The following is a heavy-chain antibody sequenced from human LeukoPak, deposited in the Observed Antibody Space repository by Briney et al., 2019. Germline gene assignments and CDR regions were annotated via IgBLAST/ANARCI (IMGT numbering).Heavy chain of an antibody. CDR3: ASHTIFGGAGKYYYYYYYMDV. D-gene: IGHD3-3*01. CDR1: DGSISSSSYY. CDR2: IYYSGST. J-gene: IGHJ6*03. Sequence: PSETLSLTCTVSDGSISSSSYYWGWIRQPPGKGLEWIGSIYYSGSTYYNPSLKSRVTISVDTSKNQFSLKLSSVTAADTAVYYCASHTIFGGAGKYYYYYYYMDVWGKGTTVTVSS. V-gene: IGHV4-39*01.